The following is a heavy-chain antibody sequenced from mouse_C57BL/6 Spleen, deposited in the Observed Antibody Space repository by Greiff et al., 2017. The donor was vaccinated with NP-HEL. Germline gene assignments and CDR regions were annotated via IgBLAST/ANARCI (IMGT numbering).Heavy chain of an antibody. Sequence: EVQLMESGGGLVQSGRSLRLSCATSGFTFSDFYMEWVRQAPGKGLEWIAASRNKANDYTTEYSASVKGRFIVSRDTSQSILYLQMNALRAEDTAIYYCARDEYGYDAMDYWGQGTSVTVSS. CDR2: SRNKANDYTT. V-gene: IGHV7-1*01. J-gene: IGHJ4*01. CDR1: GFTFSDFY. D-gene: IGHD1-1*02. CDR3: ARDEYGYDAMDY.